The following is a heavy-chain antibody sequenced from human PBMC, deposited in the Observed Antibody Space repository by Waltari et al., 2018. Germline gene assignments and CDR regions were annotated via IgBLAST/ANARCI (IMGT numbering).Heavy chain of an antibody. V-gene: IGHV1-69*08. D-gene: IGHD1-1*01. CDR2: IIPIFGTA. J-gene: IGHJ6*02. Sequence: QVQLVQSGAEVKKPGSSVKVSCKASGGTFSSYAISWVRQPPGQGLEWMGRIIPIFGTANYAQKFQGRVTITADKSTSTAYMELSSLRSEDTAVYYCASSTNWKHVHYYYYYGMDVWGQGTTVTVSS. CDR1: GGTFSSYA. CDR3: ASSTNWKHVHYYYYYGMDV.